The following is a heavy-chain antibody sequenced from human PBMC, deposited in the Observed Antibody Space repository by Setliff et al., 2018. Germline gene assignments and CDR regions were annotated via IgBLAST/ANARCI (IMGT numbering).Heavy chain of an antibody. V-gene: IGHV1-69*06. J-gene: IGHJ6*03. CDR2: IITAFGSA. D-gene: IGHD3-9*01. Sequence: ASVKVVCRTSGTTFNSNAINWVRQAPGQGLELMGRIITAFGSAISAQEFQDRVSITADRATYTAYLELTSLTLEDTAVYYCATSPKKVTGSDYYNYYMDVWGKGTTVTVSS. CDR1: GTTFNSNA. CDR3: ATSPKKVTGSDYYNYYMDV.